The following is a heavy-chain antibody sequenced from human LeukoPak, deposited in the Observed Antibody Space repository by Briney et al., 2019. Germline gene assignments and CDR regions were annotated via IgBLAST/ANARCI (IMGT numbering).Heavy chain of an antibody. V-gene: IGHV5-51*01. Sequence: GESLKISCKGSGYSFSTYWIGWVRQMPGKGLEWMGIIYPGDSDTRYSPSFQGLVTISADKSISTAYLQWSSLKASDSAMYYCARRSLYLADYWGQGTLATVSS. CDR3: ARRSLYLADY. CDR1: GYSFSTYW. CDR2: IYPGDSDT. J-gene: IGHJ4*02. D-gene: IGHD3-10*01.